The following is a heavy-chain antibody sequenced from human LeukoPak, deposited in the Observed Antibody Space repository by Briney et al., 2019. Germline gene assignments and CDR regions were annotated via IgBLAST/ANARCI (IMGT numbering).Heavy chain of an antibody. CDR3: ARASPYYYDSSGYYYGLSYWFDP. V-gene: IGHV1-2*02. CDR2: INPNSGGT. Sequence: ASVKVSCKASGYTFTGYYMHWVRQAPGQGLEWMGWINPNSGGTNYAQKFQGRVTMTRDASISTAYMELSRLRSDDTAVYYCARASPYYYDSSGYYYGLSYWFDPWGQGTLVTVSS. D-gene: IGHD3-22*01. CDR1: GYTFTGYY. J-gene: IGHJ5*02.